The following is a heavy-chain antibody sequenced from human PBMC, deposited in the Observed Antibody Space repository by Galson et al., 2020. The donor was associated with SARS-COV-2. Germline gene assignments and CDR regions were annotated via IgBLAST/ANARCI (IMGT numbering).Heavy chain of an antibody. D-gene: IGHD5-12*01. CDR3: ARGGRGDGYHFDY. Sequence: GGSLRLSCAASGFTFSDYYMSWIRQAPGKGLEWISYISSTSSNRKYADSVKGRFSVSRDNANNSLYLQINSLRADDTAVYYCARGGRGDGYHFDYWGQGTLVTVSS. V-gene: IGHV3-11*06. CDR2: ISSTSSNR. J-gene: IGHJ4*02. CDR1: GFTFSDYY.